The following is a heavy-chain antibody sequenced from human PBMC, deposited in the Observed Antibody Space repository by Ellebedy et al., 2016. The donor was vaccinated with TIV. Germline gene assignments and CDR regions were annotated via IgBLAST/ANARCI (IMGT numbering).Heavy chain of an antibody. J-gene: IGHJ6*02. Sequence: AASVKVSCKASGYTFTGYYMHWVRQAPGQGLEWMGWINPNSGGINYAQKFQGWVTMTRDTSISTAYMELSRLRSDDTAVYYCARGLPYYDFWSGRDYGMDVWGQGTTVTVSS. D-gene: IGHD3-3*01. V-gene: IGHV1-2*04. CDR2: INPNSGGI. CDR3: ARGLPYYDFWSGRDYGMDV. CDR1: GYTFTGYY.